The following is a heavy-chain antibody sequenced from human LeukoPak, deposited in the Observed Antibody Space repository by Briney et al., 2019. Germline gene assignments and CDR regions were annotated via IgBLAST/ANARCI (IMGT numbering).Heavy chain of an antibody. CDR2: ISGSGGST. V-gene: IGHV3-23*01. Sequence: GGSLRLSCAASGFTFSSYAMSWVRQAPGKGLEWVSAISGSGGSTYYADSVKGRFTISRDNSKNPLYLQMNSLRAEDTAVYYCAKNTITMVRGTPADYWGQGTLVTVSS. D-gene: IGHD3-10*01. CDR1: GFTFSSYA. J-gene: IGHJ4*02. CDR3: AKNTITMVRGTPADY.